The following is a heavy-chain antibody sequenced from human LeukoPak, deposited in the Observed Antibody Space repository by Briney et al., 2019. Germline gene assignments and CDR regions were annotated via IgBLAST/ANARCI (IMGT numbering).Heavy chain of an antibody. CDR1: GFTFSSYA. V-gene: IGHV3-23*01. D-gene: IGHD6-13*01. J-gene: IGHJ4*02. Sequence: GGSLRLSCAASGFTFSSYAMSWVRQAPGKGLEWVSAIIGSADSTYYADSVKGRFTISRDNSENTLYLQMNSLRAEDTAVYYCARSFSSSPVLYDYWGQGTLVTVSS. CDR3: ARSFSSSPVLYDY. CDR2: IIGSADST.